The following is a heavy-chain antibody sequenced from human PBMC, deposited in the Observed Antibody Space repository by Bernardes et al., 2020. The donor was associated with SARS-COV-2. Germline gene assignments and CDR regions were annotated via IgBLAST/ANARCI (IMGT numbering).Heavy chain of an antibody. CDR1: GISFRTYG. V-gene: IGHV3-33*03. D-gene: IGHD6-19*01. J-gene: IGHJ5*02. CDR3: AGAYGSGRGWFDP. Sequence: GGSLRLSCAASGISFRTYGMHWVRQAPGKGLEWLAVIWYDGSQTYYADSVKGRFTISRDNFKNTLYLQMNSLRAEDTAVYYCAGAYGSGRGWFDPWGQGTLVTVSS. CDR2: IWYDGSQT.